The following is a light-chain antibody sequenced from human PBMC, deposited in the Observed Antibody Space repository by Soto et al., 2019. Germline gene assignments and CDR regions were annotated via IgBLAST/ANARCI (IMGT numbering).Light chain of an antibody. CDR1: SSNIGAGYD. Sequence: QSVLTQPHSVSGAPGQRVTISCTGSSSNIGAGYDVHWYQQLPGTAPKLLIYANRNRPAGVPDRFSASKSGTSASLAITGLQAEDEADYSCQSHDSSPSGYVFGTGTKDTVL. CDR3: QSHDSSPSGYV. CDR2: ANR. V-gene: IGLV1-40*01. J-gene: IGLJ1*01.